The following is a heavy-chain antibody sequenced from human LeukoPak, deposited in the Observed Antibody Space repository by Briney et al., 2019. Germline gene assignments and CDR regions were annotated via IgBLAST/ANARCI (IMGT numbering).Heavy chain of an antibody. V-gene: IGHV1-3*01. CDR3: ARGTGGQWLVRLGRRLDY. Sequence: ASVKVSCKASGYTFTSYAMHWVRQAPGQRLEWMGWINAGNGNAKYSQKFQGRVTITRDTSASTAYMELSSLRSEDTAVYYCARGTGGQWLVRLGRRLDYWGQGTLVTVSS. D-gene: IGHD6-19*01. J-gene: IGHJ4*02. CDR1: GYTFTSYA. CDR2: INAGNGNA.